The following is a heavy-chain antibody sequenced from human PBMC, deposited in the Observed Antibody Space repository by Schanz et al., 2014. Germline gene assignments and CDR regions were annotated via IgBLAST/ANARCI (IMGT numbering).Heavy chain of an antibody. D-gene: IGHD4-17*01. Sequence: QVQLVQSGAEVKKPGASVKVSCKASGYTFISYGIKWVRQAPGQGLEWMGMINPSGGSTTYAQKFQGRLTITADKSTSTAYMELSSLRSEDTAMYYCARGYGDSPTDFWGQGTLVTVSS. J-gene: IGHJ4*02. CDR2: INPSGGST. CDR3: ARGYGDSPTDF. CDR1: GYTFISYG. V-gene: IGHV1-46*01.